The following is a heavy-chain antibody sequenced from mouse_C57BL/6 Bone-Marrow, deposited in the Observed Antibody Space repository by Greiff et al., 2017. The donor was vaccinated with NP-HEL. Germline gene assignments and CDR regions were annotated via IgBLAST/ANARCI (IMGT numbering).Heavy chain of an antibody. CDR2: ISNGGGST. J-gene: IGHJ3*01. CDR1: GFTFSDYY. CDR3: ARGGSYYYGSSSFAY. V-gene: IGHV5-12*01. D-gene: IGHD1-1*01. Sequence: EVKLVESGGGLVQPGGSLKLSCAASGFTFSDYYMYWVRQTPEKRLEWVAYISNGGGSTYYPDTVKGRFTISRDNAKNTLYLQMSRLKSEDTAMYYCARGGSYYYGSSSFAYWGQGTLVTVSA.